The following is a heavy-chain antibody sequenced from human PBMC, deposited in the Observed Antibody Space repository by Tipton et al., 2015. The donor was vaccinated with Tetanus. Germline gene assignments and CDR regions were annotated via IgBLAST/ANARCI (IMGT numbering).Heavy chain of an antibody. Sequence: SLRLSCAASGFTFSSYWMSWVRQAPGKGLEWVANIKQDGSEKYYVDSVKGRFTISRDNAKNSLYLQMNSLRAEDTAVYYCAKQYGAHYYYYGMDVWGQGTTVTVSS. CDR1: GFTFSSYW. V-gene: IGHV3-7*01. D-gene: IGHD1/OR15-1a*01. J-gene: IGHJ6*02. CDR3: AKQYGAHYYYYGMDV. CDR2: IKQDGSEK.